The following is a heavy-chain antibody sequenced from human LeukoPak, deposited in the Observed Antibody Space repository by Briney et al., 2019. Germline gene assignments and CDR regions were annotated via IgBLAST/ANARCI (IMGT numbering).Heavy chain of an antibody. CDR2: INPNSGGT. CDR3: ARARYFDWLLIY. V-gene: IGHV1-2*02. D-gene: IGHD3-9*01. J-gene: IGHJ4*02. Sequence: ASVKVSCKASGGTFSSYAISWVRQAPGQGLEWMGWINPNSGGTNYAQKFQGRVTMTRDTSISTAYMELSRLRSDDTAVYYCARARYFDWLLIYWGQGTLVTVSS. CDR1: GGTFSSYA.